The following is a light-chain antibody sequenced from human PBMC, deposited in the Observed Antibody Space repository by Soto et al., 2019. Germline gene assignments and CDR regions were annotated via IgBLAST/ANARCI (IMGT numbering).Light chain of an antibody. J-gene: IGLJ3*02. CDR1: TSDVGTYDY. Sequence: QSVLTQPASVSGSPGQSITVSCTGSTSDVGTYDYVSWYQHHPGKAPKLIISEVNKRPSGVSNRFSGSKSGNTASLTISGLQAEDEAEYYCIAYTSNSILLFGGGTKLTVL. CDR3: IAYTSNSILL. V-gene: IGLV2-14*01. CDR2: EVN.